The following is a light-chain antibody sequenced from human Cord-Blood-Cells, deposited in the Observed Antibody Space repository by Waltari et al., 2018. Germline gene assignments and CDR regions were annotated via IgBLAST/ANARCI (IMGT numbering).Light chain of an antibody. CDR2: DAS. CDR1: QDISNY. J-gene: IGKJ2*03. CDR3: QQYDNLRYS. V-gene: IGKV1-33*01. Sequence: DIQMTQSPSSLSASVGDRVTITCQASQDISNYLNWYQQKPGKAPKLLFYDASNLETGVPSRFSGSGSGTDVTCTSSSLQPEDIATYYCQQYDNLRYSFGQGTKLEIK.